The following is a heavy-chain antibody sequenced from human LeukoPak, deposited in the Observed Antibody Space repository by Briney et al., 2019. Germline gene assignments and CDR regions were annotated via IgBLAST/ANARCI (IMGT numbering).Heavy chain of an antibody. Sequence: ASVKVSCKASGYTFTGYYMHWVRQAPGQGLEWMGWINPNSGGTNYAQKFQGRVTMTRDTSISTAYMELSRLRSDDTAVYYCARDERYYDSSGYSNYYYYMDVWGKGTTVTISS. CDR1: GYTFTGYY. V-gene: IGHV1-2*02. CDR3: ARDERYYDSSGYSNYYYYMDV. CDR2: INPNSGGT. J-gene: IGHJ6*03. D-gene: IGHD3-22*01.